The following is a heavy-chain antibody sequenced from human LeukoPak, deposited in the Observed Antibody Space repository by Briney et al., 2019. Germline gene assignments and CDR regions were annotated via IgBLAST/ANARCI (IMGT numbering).Heavy chain of an antibody. Sequence: ASVKVSCKASGGTFSSYGISWVRQAPGQGLEWMGWISAYNGNTNYAQKLQGRVTMTTDTSTSTAYMELRSLRSDDTAVYYCARVLRYFDWFPPGPMDVWGKGTTVTVSS. D-gene: IGHD3-9*01. V-gene: IGHV1-18*01. CDR3: ARVLRYFDWFPPGPMDV. CDR1: GGTFSSYG. J-gene: IGHJ6*03. CDR2: ISAYNGNT.